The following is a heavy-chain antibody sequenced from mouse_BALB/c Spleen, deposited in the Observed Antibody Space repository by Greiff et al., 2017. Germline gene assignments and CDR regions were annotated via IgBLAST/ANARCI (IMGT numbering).Heavy chain of an antibody. Sequence: EVQLVESGGGLVKPGGSLKLSCAASGFTFSDYYMYWVRQTPEKRLEWVATISDGGSYTYSPDSVKGRFTISRDNAKNNLYLQMSSLKSEDTAMYYCARQPDGYYDAMDYWGQGTSVTVSS. CDR2: ISDGGSYT. V-gene: IGHV5-4*02. CDR3: ARQPDGYYDAMDY. CDR1: GFTFSDYY. D-gene: IGHD2-3*01. J-gene: IGHJ4*01.